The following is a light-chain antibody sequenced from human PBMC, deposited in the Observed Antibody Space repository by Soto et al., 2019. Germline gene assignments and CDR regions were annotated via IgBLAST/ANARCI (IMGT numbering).Light chain of an antibody. V-gene: IGKV1-39*01. CDR3: QQSYSTPIT. Sequence: DIQMTQSPSSLSASVGDRVTITCRASQSISSYLNWYQQKQGKAPKLLIYAASSLQSGVPSRFSGSGSGTDFTLTISSLQPEDFETYYCQQSYSTPITFGQGTRLEIK. J-gene: IGKJ5*01. CDR2: AAS. CDR1: QSISSY.